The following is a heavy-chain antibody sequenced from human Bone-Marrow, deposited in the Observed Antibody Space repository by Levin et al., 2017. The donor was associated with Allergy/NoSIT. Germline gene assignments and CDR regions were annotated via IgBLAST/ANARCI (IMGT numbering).Heavy chain of an antibody. J-gene: IGHJ6*03. CDR3: ARLGVTFQVLPENYVDG. D-gene: IGHD2-2*01. CDR1: GYSFTSYW. Sequence: LGESLKISCKGSGYSFTSYWISWVRQMPGRGLEWMGMIDPSDSYTNYSPSFQGHVTISADKSISTAYLQWSSLKASDTAMYYCARLGVTFQVLPENYVDGWGKGTTVTVS. CDR2: IDPSDSYT. V-gene: IGHV5-10-1*01.